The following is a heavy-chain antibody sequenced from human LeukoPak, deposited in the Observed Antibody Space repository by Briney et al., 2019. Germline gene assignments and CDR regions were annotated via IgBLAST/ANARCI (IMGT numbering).Heavy chain of an antibody. Sequence: PGRSLRLSCAASGFTFSSYGMHWVRQAPGKGLEWVAVISYDGSNKYYADSVKGRFTISRDNSKNTLYLQMNSLRAEDTAVYYCAKSPYYDSSYFDYWGQGTLVTVSS. CDR1: GFTFSSYG. J-gene: IGHJ4*02. CDR2: ISYDGSNK. CDR3: AKSPYYDSSYFDY. D-gene: IGHD3-22*01. V-gene: IGHV3-30*18.